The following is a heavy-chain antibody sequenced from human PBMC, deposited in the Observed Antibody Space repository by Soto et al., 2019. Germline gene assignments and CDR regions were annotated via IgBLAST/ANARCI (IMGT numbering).Heavy chain of an antibody. D-gene: IGHD2-15*01. CDR2: LNPNTGAT. CDR3: LKEHRYCSGGSCSIDY. CDR1: GYTFTDYY. J-gene: IGHJ4*02. V-gene: IGHV1-2*02. Sequence: ASVKVSCKASGYTFTDYYIHWVRQAPGQGLEWMGWLNPNTGATSYEQKFQGRVTMTRDTAISTAYMELSSLRSDDTAVYYCLKEHRYCSGGSCSIDYWGQGTLGTVSS.